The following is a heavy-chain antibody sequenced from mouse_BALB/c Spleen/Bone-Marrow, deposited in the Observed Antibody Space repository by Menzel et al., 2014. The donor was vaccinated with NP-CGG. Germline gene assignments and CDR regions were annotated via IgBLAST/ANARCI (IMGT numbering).Heavy chain of an antibody. CDR1: GFTFSNYG. D-gene: IGHD2-4*01. Sequence: EVHLVESGGGLVQPGGSLKLSCAASGFTFSNYGMSWVRQTPDKRLELVANINSNGGYTYYQDSVKGRFTISRDNAKNTLYLQMSSLKSEDTAMYYCARGDDYVSWFAYWGQGTLVTVSA. J-gene: IGHJ3*01. V-gene: IGHV5-6-3*01. CDR2: INSNGGYT. CDR3: ARGDDYVSWFAY.